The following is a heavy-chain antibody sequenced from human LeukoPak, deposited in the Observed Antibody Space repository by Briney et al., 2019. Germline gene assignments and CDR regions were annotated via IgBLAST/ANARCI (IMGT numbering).Heavy chain of an antibody. CDR2: ISSSSSYI. J-gene: IGHJ5*02. Sequence: GGSLRLSCAASGFTFSSYSMNWVRQAPGKGLEWVSSISSSSSYIYYADSVKDRFTISRDNAKNSLYLQMNSLRAEDTAVYYCARDRAAAGVPPRRRFDPWGQGTLVTVSS. V-gene: IGHV3-21*01. CDR3: ARDRAAAGVPPRRRFDP. D-gene: IGHD6-13*01. CDR1: GFTFSSYS.